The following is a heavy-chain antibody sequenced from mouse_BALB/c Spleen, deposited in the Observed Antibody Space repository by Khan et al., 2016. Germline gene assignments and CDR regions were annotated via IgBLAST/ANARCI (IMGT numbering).Heavy chain of an antibody. Sequence: QVQLKQSGPELVKPGASVRISCKASGYTFTTFYIHWLKQRPGQGLEWIGWIYPGNINTKYNENFKDKATLTADKSASTAYMQLSSLTSDDSAVHYCARGYYEWYFDVWGAGTTVTVSS. V-gene: IGHV1S56*01. CDR1: GYTFTTFY. D-gene: IGHD2-4*01. J-gene: IGHJ1*01. CDR3: ARGYYEWYFDV. CDR2: IYPGNINT.